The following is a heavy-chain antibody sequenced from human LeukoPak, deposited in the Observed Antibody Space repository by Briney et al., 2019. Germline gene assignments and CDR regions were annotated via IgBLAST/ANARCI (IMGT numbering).Heavy chain of an antibody. V-gene: IGHV1-2*02. CDR2: INPNSGGT. CDR1: GYTFTGYY. D-gene: IGHD3-16*01. J-gene: IGHJ6*02. CDR3: ARDGGEILGYYYYGMDV. Sequence: ASVKVSCKASGYTFTGYYMHWVRQAPGQGLEWMGWINPNSGGTHYAQKFQGRVTMARDPSLSTAYMELSRLRSDDTAVYYWARDGGEILGYYYYGMDVWGQGTTVTVSS.